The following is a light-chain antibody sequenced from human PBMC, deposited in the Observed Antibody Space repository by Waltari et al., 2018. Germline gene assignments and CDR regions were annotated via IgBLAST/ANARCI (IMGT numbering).Light chain of an antibody. CDR1: QSLLHSNGYKY. V-gene: IGKV2-28*01. CDR3: MQALQTPRT. Sequence: DIVMTQSLLSLPVTPGEPASISCRSSQSLLHSNGYKYLDWFLQKAGQSPQLLIYLSSHRASGVPDKFSGSGSGTDFTLNISRVETEDVGIYYCMQALQTPRTFGQGTKLEIK. J-gene: IGKJ2*01. CDR2: LSS.